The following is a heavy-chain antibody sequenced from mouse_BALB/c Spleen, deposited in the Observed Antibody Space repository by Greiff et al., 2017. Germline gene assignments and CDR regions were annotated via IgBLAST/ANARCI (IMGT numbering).Heavy chain of an antibody. CDR2: ISYDGSN. Sequence: EVQLVESGPGLVKPSQSLSLTCSVTGYSITSGYYWNWIRQFPGNKLEWMGYISYDGSNNYNPSLKNRISITRDTSKNQFFLKLNSVTTEDTATYYCARGGELPYFDYWGQGTTLTVSS. V-gene: IGHV3-6*02. CDR3: ARGGELPYFDY. CDR1: GYSITSGYY. J-gene: IGHJ2*01.